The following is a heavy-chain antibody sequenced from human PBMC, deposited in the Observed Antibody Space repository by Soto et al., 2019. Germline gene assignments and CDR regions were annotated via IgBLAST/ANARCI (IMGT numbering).Heavy chain of an antibody. CDR1: GFTFSSYG. V-gene: IGHV3-30*18. CDR3: AKDQYYYDSSGYWNWFDP. CDR2: ISYDGSNK. J-gene: IGHJ5*02. D-gene: IGHD3-22*01. Sequence: PGGSLRLSCAASGFTFSSYGMHWVRQAPGKGLEWVAVISYDGSNKYYADSVKGRFTISRDNSKNTLYLQMNSLRAEDTAVYYCAKDQYYYDSSGYWNWFDPWGQGTLVTVSS.